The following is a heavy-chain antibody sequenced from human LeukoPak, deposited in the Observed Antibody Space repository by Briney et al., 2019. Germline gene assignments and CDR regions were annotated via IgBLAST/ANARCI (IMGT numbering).Heavy chain of an antibody. D-gene: IGHD3-9*01. Sequence: GGSLRLSCAASGFTFSSYSMNWVRQAPGKGLEWVSSISSSSSYIYYADSVKGRFTISRDNAKNSLYLQMNSLRAEDTAVYYCASKGYYDILTSYDPFDYWGQGTLVTVSS. CDR2: ISSSSSYI. V-gene: IGHV3-21*01. J-gene: IGHJ4*02. CDR3: ASKGYYDILTSYDPFDY. CDR1: GFTFSSYS.